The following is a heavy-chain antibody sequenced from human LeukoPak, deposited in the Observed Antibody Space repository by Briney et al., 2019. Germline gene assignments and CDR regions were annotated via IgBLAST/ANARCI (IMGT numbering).Heavy chain of an antibody. Sequence: PGGSLRLSCAASGFTVSSNYMSWVRQAPGKGLEWVSLIYSDGTTYYADSVRGRFTISRDNSKNTLDLQMNCLRAEDTAVYYCARAPPHYYDSSGSFDYWGQGTLVTVSS. CDR2: IYSDGTT. D-gene: IGHD3-22*01. CDR1: GFTVSSNY. V-gene: IGHV3-66*01. J-gene: IGHJ4*02. CDR3: ARAPPHYYDSSGSFDY.